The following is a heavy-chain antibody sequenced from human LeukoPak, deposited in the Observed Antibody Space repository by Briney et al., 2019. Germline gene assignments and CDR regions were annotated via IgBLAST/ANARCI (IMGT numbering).Heavy chain of an antibody. V-gene: IGHV3-30-3*01. CDR3: ARDQAAGTHFDY. Sequence: ERSLRLSCAASGFTFSSYAMHWVRQAPGKGLEWVAVISYDGSNKYYADSVKGRFTISRDNSKNTLYLQMNSLRAEDTAVYYCARDQAAGTHFDYWGQGTLVTVSS. CDR1: GFTFSSYA. D-gene: IGHD6-13*01. J-gene: IGHJ4*02. CDR2: ISYDGSNK.